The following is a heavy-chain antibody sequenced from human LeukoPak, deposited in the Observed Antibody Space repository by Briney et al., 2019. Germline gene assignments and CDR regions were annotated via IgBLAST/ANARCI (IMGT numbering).Heavy chain of an antibody. J-gene: IGHJ4*02. CDR1: GYTFTSYG. V-gene: IGHV1-18*01. Sequence: ASVKVSCKTSGYTFTSYGISWVRQAPGQGLEWMGWISAYNGNTNYAQNLQGRVTMTTDTSTSTAYMELRSLRSDDTAVYYCATGPSMMFDYWGQGTLVPVSS. CDR3: ATGPSMMFDY. D-gene: IGHD3-10*02. CDR2: ISAYNGNT.